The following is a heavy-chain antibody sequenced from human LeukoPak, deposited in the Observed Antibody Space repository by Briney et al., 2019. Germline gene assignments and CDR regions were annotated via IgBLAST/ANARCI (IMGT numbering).Heavy chain of an antibody. V-gene: IGHV6-1*01. D-gene: IGHD3-9*01. Sequence: SQTLSLTCAISGDSVSSNSAAWNWIRQSPSRGLEWLGRTYYRSKWYNDYAVSVKSRITINPDTSKNQFSLQLNSVTPEDTAVYYCARGLIILRYFDWLPHMDVWGKGTTVTVSS. CDR1: GDSVSSNSAA. CDR3: ARGLIILRYFDWLPHMDV. J-gene: IGHJ6*03. CDR2: TYYRSKWYN.